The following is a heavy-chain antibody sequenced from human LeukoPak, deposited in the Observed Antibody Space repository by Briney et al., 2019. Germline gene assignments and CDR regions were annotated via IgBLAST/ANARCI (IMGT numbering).Heavy chain of an antibody. CDR2: IRFDGVNK. D-gene: IGHD3-3*01. CDR1: AFTFSAYG. V-gene: IGHV3-30*02. J-gene: IGHJ4*02. CDR3: AKPQEADLWVPDY. Sequence: GGSLRLSCAASAFTFSAYGMHWVRKTPGKGLEWVGFIRFDGVNKYYANSVKGRFTISRDNSKNTLYLEINGLIPEDTALYYCAKPQEADLWVPDYWGQGTLVTVSS.